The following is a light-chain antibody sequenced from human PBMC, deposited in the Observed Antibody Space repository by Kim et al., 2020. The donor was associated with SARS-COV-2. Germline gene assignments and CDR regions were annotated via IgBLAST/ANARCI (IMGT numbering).Light chain of an antibody. Sequence: SVSPGQTASIPCSGDKLGDKYACWYQQKPGQSPVLVIYQDSKRPSGIPERFSGSNSGNIATLTISGTQAMDEADYYCQAWDSSTEVFGTGTKVTVL. CDR1: KLGDKY. J-gene: IGLJ1*01. V-gene: IGLV3-1*01. CDR2: QDS. CDR3: QAWDSSTEV.